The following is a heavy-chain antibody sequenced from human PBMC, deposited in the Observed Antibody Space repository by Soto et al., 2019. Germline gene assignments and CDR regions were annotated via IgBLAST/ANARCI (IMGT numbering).Heavy chain of an antibody. CDR1: GFSLSTNGVG. Sequence: QITLKESGPTLVKPTQTLTLTCTFSGFSLSTNGVGVGWIRQPPGKALEWLALIYWDDDKRYSPSLKSRLTITRDTAKNRVVLTMTTMDTVDTATYSCAHRFGLPTWDSSGHNSERFQYWGQGTLVTVSS. J-gene: IGHJ1*01. CDR3: AHRFGLPTWDSSGHNSERFQY. CDR2: IYWDDDK. D-gene: IGHD3-22*01. V-gene: IGHV2-5*02.